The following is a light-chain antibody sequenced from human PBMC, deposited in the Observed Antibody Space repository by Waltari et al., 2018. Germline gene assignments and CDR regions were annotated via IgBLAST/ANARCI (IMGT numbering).Light chain of an antibody. CDR1: QSVSRT. Sequence: EIVLTQSPGHLSLSPGDRATLSCRASQSVSRTLAWYQQKPGQAPRLLIYDASSRATGIPDRFSGSGSGTDVSLTISRLEPEDFAVYYCQKYGTLPATFGQGTKVEIK. J-gene: IGKJ1*01. CDR3: QKYGTLPAT. V-gene: IGKV3-20*01. CDR2: DAS.